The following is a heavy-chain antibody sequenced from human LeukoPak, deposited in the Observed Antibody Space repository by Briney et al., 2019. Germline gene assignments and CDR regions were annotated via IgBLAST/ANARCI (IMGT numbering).Heavy chain of an antibody. CDR3: VSPGGYNYFFFDY. CDR1: GFTFSSYA. CDR2: ISGSGCST. J-gene: IGHJ4*02. V-gene: IGHV3-23*01. Sequence: GGSLRLSCAASGFTFSSYAMSWVRQAPGRGLEWVSAISGSGCSTAYADSVKGRFTISRDNSKNTLYLQMNGLRAEDTAVYYCVSPGGYNYFFFDYWGQGTLVTVSS. D-gene: IGHD3-22*01.